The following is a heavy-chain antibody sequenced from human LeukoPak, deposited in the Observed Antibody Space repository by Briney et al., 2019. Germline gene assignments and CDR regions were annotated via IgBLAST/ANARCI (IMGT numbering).Heavy chain of an antibody. D-gene: IGHD3-3*01. J-gene: IGHJ4*02. Sequence: GGSLRLSCVASGFTFGKYWMSWVRQAPGKGWEWGANIKLDGGEKNYVDSVKGRFTISRDNTKNSLYLQMNSLRVEDTAVFYCARDQYDTWSRRGNFDSWGQGTLVIVSS. CDR2: IKLDGGEK. CDR1: GFTFGKYW. CDR3: ARDQYDTWSRRGNFDS. V-gene: IGHV3-7*03.